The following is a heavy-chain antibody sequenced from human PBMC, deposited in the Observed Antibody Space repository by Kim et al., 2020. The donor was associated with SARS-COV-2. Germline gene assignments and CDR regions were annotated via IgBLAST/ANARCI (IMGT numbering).Heavy chain of an antibody. CDR1: GFTFSSHG. CDR2: IWHDGSNK. CDR3: ARDRTGTSGGGLDY. Sequence: GGSLRLSCAASGFTFSSHGMHCVRQAPGKGLEWVAVIWHDGSNKYYGDSVKGRFTISRDASKNTVFLQMNSLSPEDTAMYYCARDRTGTSGGGLDYWGQGTLVTVSS. V-gene: IGHV3-33*01. D-gene: IGHD1-1*01. J-gene: IGHJ4*02.